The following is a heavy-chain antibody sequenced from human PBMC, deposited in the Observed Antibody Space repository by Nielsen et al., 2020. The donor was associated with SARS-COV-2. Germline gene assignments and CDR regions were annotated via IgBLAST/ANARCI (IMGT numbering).Heavy chain of an antibody. J-gene: IGHJ5*02. CDR2: IHHSGSA. D-gene: IGHD3-3*01. CDR1: GYSISSGYN. V-gene: IGHV4-38-2*02. CDR3: ARRGMESWFDP. Sequence: ETLSLTCSVSGYSISSGYNWGWIRQPPGKGLEWIGSIHHSGSASYNPSLKSRVTILVDTSKNQFSLSLRSVTAADTALYYCARRGMESWFDPWGQGTLVTVSS.